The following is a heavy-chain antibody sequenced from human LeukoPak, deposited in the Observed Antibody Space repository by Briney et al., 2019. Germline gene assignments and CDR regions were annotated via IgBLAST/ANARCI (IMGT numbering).Heavy chain of an antibody. CDR1: GYTFTGYY. V-gene: IGHV1-2*02. CDR3: ARVLGYSFDFDY. CDR2: INPNSGGT. Sequence: ASVKVSCKASGYTFTGYYMHWVRQAPGQGLEWMGWINPNSGGTNYAQKFQGRVTMTRDTSISTAYMEQSRLRSDDTAVYYCARVLGYSFDFDYWGQGTLVTVSS. D-gene: IGHD3-22*01. J-gene: IGHJ4*02.